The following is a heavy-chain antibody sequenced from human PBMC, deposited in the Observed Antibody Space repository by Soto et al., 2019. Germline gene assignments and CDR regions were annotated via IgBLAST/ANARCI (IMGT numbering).Heavy chain of an antibody. V-gene: IGHV1-18*01. Sequence: QVQLVQSGVEVREPGASVKVSCKAVRYIFTNYGVSWVRQAPGQGLEWMGWITTYNGNTEYAQKFQGRVTMNTDASTSTAYMELGSLRSDDTAIYYCARALTGYGMDVWGQGTTVTVSS. J-gene: IGHJ6*02. CDR3: ARALTGYGMDV. CDR1: RYIFTNYG. CDR2: ITTYNGNT.